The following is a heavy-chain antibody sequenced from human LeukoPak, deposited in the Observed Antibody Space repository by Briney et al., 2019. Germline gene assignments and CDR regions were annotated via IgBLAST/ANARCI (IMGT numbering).Heavy chain of an antibody. Sequence: GGSLRLSCAASGFTFSSYSMNWVRQAPGKGLEWVSYISSSSSTIYYADSVKGRLTISRDNAKNSLYLQMNSLRAEDTAVYYCARAPGVVVAATPNWFDPWGQGTLVTVSS. D-gene: IGHD2-15*01. V-gene: IGHV3-48*04. J-gene: IGHJ5*02. CDR3: ARAPGVVVAATPNWFDP. CDR1: GFTFSSYS. CDR2: ISSSSSTI.